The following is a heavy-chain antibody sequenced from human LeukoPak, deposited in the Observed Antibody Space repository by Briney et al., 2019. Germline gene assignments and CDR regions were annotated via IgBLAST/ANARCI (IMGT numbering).Heavy chain of an antibody. V-gene: IGHV1-2*02. CDR1: GYTFTSYY. Sequence: ASVKVSCKASGYTFTSYYMHWVRQAPGQGLEWMGWINPNSGGTNYAQKFQGRVTMTRDTSISTAYMELSRLRSDDTAVYYCARGRCSGGSCYTTDYWGQGTLVTVSS. CDR3: ARGRCSGGSCYTTDY. D-gene: IGHD2-15*01. J-gene: IGHJ4*02. CDR2: INPNSGGT.